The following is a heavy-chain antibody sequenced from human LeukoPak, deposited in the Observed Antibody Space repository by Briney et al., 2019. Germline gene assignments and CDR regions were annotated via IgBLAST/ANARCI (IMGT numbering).Heavy chain of an antibody. CDR2: IIPILGIA. Sequence: SVKVSCKASGGTFSSYAISWVRQAPGQGLEWMGRIIPILGIANYAQKFQGRVTITADKSTSTAYMELSSLRSEDTAVYYCARGRDYDYVWGSYRQDAFDIWGQGTMVTVSS. D-gene: IGHD3-16*02. CDR3: ARGRDYDYVWGSYRQDAFDI. CDR1: GGTFSSYA. V-gene: IGHV1-69*04. J-gene: IGHJ3*02.